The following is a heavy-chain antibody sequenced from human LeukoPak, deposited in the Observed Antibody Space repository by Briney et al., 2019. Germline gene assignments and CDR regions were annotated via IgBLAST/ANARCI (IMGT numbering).Heavy chain of an antibody. J-gene: IGHJ5*02. Sequence: SETLSLTCTVSGGSISSYYWSWIRQPPGKGLEWIGYIYYSGSTNYNPSLKSRVTISVDTSKNQFSLKLSSVTAADTAVYYCARAALVGATWGGWFDPWGQGTLVTVSS. CDR2: IYYSGST. D-gene: IGHD1-26*01. CDR1: GGSISSYY. V-gene: IGHV4-59*01. CDR3: ARAALVGATWGGWFDP.